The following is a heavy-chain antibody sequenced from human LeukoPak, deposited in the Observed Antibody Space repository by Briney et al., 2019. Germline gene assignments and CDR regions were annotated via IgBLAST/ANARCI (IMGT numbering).Heavy chain of an antibody. CDR3: ARDSGRDGYSFDY. Sequence: SETLSLTCTVSGGSISSGGYYWSWVRQHPGKGLEWIGYIYYSGSTYYNPSLKSRVTMSVDTSKNQFSPKLSSVTAADTAVYYCARDSGRDGYSFDYWGQGTLVTVSS. CDR2: IYYSGST. V-gene: IGHV4-31*03. D-gene: IGHD5-24*01. J-gene: IGHJ4*02. CDR1: GGSISSGGYY.